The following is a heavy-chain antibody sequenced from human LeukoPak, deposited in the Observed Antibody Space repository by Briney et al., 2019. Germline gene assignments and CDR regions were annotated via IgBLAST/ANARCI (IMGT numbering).Heavy chain of an antibody. V-gene: IGHV3-53*01. D-gene: IGHD3-3*01. J-gene: IGHJ4*02. CDR3: ARAPTLECFEFDY. Sequence: GGSLRLSCAASGFTVSSNYMSWVRQAPGKGLEWVSVIYSGGSTYYADSVKGRFTISRDNSKNTLYLQMNSLRAEDTAVYYCARAPTLECFEFDYWGQGTLVTVSS. CDR2: IYSGGST. CDR1: GFTVSSNY.